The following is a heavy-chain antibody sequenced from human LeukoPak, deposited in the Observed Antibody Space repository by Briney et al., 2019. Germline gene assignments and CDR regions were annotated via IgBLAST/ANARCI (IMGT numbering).Heavy chain of an antibody. V-gene: IGHV4-30-2*01. CDR3: ARAGFGESYGMDV. J-gene: IGHJ6*02. Sequence: SQTLSLTCADSGGSISSGGYPWSWIRQPPGKGLEWIGYIYHSGSTYYNPSLKSRVTISVDRSKNQFSLKLSSVTAADTAVYYCARAGFGESYGMDVWGQGTTVTVSS. CDR1: GGSISSGGYP. D-gene: IGHD3-10*01. CDR2: IYHSGST.